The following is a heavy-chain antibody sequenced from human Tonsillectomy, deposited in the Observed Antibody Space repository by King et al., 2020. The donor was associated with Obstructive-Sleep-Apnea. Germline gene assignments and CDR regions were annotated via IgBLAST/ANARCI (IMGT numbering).Heavy chain of an antibody. CDR3: AKDSYGDFPDVFDI. J-gene: IGHJ3*02. D-gene: IGHD4-17*01. CDR2: IKEDGSEK. CDR1: GFTFSNYW. V-gene: IGHV3-7*03. Sequence: VQLVESGGGLVQPGGSLRLSLAASGFTFSNYWMNWVRQAPGKGLEWVAYIKEDGSEKYYLDSVKGRFTISRDNAKNSLYRQMNSLRAEDTAVYYCAKDSYGDFPDVFDIWGQGTMVTVSS.